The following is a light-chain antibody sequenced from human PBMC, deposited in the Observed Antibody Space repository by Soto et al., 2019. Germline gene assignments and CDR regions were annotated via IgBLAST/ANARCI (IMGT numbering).Light chain of an antibody. CDR3: SSYTSSSTLV. J-gene: IGLJ2*01. Sequence: QSALTQPASVSGSPGQSITISCTGTSSDVGGYNYVSWYQQHPGKAPKLMIYEVRNRPSGVSNRFSGSKSGNTASLTISGLQAEDEGDYYGSSYTSSSTLVFGGGTKLTVL. CDR1: SSDVGGYNY. V-gene: IGLV2-14*01. CDR2: EVR.